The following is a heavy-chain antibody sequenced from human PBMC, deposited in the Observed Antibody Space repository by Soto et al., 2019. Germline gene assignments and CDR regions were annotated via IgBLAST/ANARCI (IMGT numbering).Heavy chain of an antibody. D-gene: IGHD2-2*01. CDR2: VYHSGSA. CDR1: GGSTSSSRW. J-gene: IGHJ4*02. V-gene: IGHV4-4*02. CDR3: AREVRRYHSDQFDS. Sequence: QVLLQESGPGLVKPSGTLSLTCGVSGGSTSSSRWWSWVRQPPGKGLEWLGEVYHSGSANYNPSLKSRVTISVDRSRNQLSLNLTSVTAADTAVYYCAREVRRYHSDQFDSWGQGILVTVSS.